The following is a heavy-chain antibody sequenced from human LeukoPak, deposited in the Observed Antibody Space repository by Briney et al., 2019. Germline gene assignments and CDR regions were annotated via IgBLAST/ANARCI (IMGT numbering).Heavy chain of an antibody. CDR2: ISYDESKI. J-gene: IGHJ1*01. D-gene: IGHD6-25*01. CDR3: ARRPVAAEYFQH. V-gene: IGHV3-30*03. CDR1: GFSFTNYA. Sequence: GGSLRLSCIGSGFSFTNYAMHWVRQAPGEGLEWVAVISYDESKIYYADSVKGRFTISRDLSTNTLYLQMNSLTTEDTAMYFCARRPVAAEYFQHWGQGTLVTVSS.